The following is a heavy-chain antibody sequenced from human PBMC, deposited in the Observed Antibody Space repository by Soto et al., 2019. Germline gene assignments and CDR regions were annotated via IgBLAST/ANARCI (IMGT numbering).Heavy chain of an antibody. D-gene: IGHD1-26*01. CDR1: GYTFTSYD. V-gene: IGHV1-8*01. CDR3: ARGLLLGPYYYYSSMDV. CDR2: MNPNSGNT. J-gene: IGHJ6*03. Sequence: ASVKVSCKASGYTFTSYDINWVRQATGQGLERMGWMNPNSGNTGYAQKFQGRVTMTRNTSISTAYMELSSLRSEDTAVYYCARGLLLGPYYYYSSMDVWGKGTTVTVSS.